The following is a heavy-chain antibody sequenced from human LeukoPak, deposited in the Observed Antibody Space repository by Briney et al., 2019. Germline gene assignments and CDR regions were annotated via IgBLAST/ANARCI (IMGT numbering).Heavy chain of an antibody. CDR1: GYNFISYG. CDR2: ISGYNGNT. D-gene: IGHD6-13*01. V-gene: IGHV1-18*01. Sequence: ASVKVSCKASGYNFISYGISWVRQAPGQGLEWMGWISGYNGNTNYAQKLQGRVTMTTDTSTNTAYMELRSLRSDDTAVYYCASDLGRGAAAFYYFDYWGQGTLVTVSS. CDR3: ASDLGRGAAAFYYFDY. J-gene: IGHJ4*02.